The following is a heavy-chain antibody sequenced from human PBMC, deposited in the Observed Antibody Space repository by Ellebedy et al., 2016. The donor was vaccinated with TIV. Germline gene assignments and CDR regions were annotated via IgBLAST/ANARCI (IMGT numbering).Heavy chain of an antibody. V-gene: IGHV5-51*01. Sequence: GESLKISXKGSGYSFTSYWIGWVRQMPGKGLEWLGIIYPGDSDTRYSPSFQGQVTISADKSISTAYLQWSSLKASDTAMYYCARPSAGDYGGNSQARWAVAFDIWGQGTMVTVSS. D-gene: IGHD4-23*01. CDR1: GYSFTSYW. J-gene: IGHJ3*02. CDR2: IYPGDSDT. CDR3: ARPSAGDYGGNSQARWAVAFDI.